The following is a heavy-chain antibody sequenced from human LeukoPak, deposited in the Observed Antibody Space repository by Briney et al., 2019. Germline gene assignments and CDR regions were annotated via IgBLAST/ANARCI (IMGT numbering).Heavy chain of an antibody. D-gene: IGHD1-26*01. CDR1: GFTFSSYG. Sequence: PGGSLRLSCAASGFTFSSYGMSWVRQAPGKGLEWVSAISGSGGSTYYADSVKGRFTISRDNSKNTLYLQMNSLRAEDTAVYYCAKNKVGAKYYFDYWGQGTLVTVSS. CDR3: AKNKVGAKYYFDY. CDR2: ISGSGGST. J-gene: IGHJ4*02. V-gene: IGHV3-23*01.